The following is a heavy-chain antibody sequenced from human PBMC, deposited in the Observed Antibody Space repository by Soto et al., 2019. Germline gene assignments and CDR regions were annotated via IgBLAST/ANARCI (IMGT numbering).Heavy chain of an antibody. CDR2: ISYDGSNK. V-gene: IGHV3-30*18. CDR1: GFTFSSYG. CDR3: AKDCTVTQLYYYYYGMDV. D-gene: IGHD4-17*01. J-gene: IGHJ6*02. Sequence: QVQLVESGGGVVQPGRSLRLSCAASGFTFSSYGMHWVRQAPGKGLEWVAVISYDGSNKYYADSVKGRFTISRDNSKNTLYLQMNSLRAEDTAVYYCAKDCTVTQLYYYYYGMDVWGQGTTVTVSS.